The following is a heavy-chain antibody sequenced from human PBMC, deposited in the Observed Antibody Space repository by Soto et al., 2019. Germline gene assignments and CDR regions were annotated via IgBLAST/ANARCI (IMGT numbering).Heavy chain of an antibody. V-gene: IGHV1-69*13. D-gene: IGHD3-3*01. CDR3: ARDRSGEWPINWFDP. Sequence: GASVKVSCKASGGTFSSYAISWVRQAPGQGLEWMGGIIPIFGTANYAQKFQGRVTITADESTSTAYMELSSLRSEDTAVYYCARDRSGEWPINWFDPWGQGTLVTVSS. CDR2: IIPIFGTA. CDR1: GGTFSSYA. J-gene: IGHJ5*02.